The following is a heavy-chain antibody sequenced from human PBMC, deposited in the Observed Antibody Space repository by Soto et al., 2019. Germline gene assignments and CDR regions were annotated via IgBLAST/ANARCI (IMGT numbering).Heavy chain of an antibody. Sequence: ASVKVSCKVSGHTLTELSMHWVRQAPGKGPEWMGGFDPVDGETIYAQKFQVRVTMTEDTSTDTAYMELNSLRSEDTAVYYCATLGYCSGDSVTRSCYSGLEVWGQGTTVPVSS. V-gene: IGHV1-24*01. D-gene: IGHD2-15*01. CDR2: FDPVDGET. CDR3: ATLGYCSGDSVTRSCYSGLEV. J-gene: IGHJ6*02. CDR1: GHTLTELS.